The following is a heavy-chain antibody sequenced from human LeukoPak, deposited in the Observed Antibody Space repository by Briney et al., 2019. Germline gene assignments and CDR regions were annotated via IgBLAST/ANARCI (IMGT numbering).Heavy chain of an antibody. V-gene: IGHV3-66*01. D-gene: IGHD2-15*01. Sequence: GGSLRLSCAASGLTFSSYAVNWVRQAPGKGLEWVSVIYSGGSTFYADSVKGRFTISRDNSKNTLYLQMNSLRAEDTAVYYCASDSYSPEYFQHWGQGTLVTVSS. CDR2: IYSGGST. CDR1: GLTFSSYA. CDR3: ASDSYSPEYFQH. J-gene: IGHJ1*01.